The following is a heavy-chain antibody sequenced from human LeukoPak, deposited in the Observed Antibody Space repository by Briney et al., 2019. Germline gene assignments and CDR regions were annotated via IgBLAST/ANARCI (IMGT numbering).Heavy chain of an antibody. Sequence: PGGSLRLSCAASGFTFSRYGMHWVRQAPGKGLEWVAFIRYDGTNKYYTDSVKGRFTISRDNSKNTLYLQMNSLRAEDTAVYYCAKISTVFTYCTSNPCLLDHWGQGTLVTVSS. D-gene: IGHD2-2*01. J-gene: IGHJ4*02. V-gene: IGHV3-30*02. CDR3: AKISTVFTYCTSNPCLLDH. CDR1: GFTFSRYG. CDR2: IRYDGTNK.